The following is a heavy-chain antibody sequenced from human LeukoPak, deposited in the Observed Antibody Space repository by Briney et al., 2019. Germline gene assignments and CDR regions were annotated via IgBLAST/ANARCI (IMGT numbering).Heavy chain of an antibody. J-gene: IGHJ4*02. Sequence: GGSLRLSCAASGFXVSSNYMSWVRQAPGKGLEWVSVIYTGGSTYYADSVKGRFTISRDNSRNTLYLQMNSLRAEDTAVYYCASKVQYWGQGTLVTVSS. V-gene: IGHV3-53*01. CDR3: ASKVQY. D-gene: IGHD1-1*01. CDR1: GFXVSSNY. CDR2: IYTGGST.